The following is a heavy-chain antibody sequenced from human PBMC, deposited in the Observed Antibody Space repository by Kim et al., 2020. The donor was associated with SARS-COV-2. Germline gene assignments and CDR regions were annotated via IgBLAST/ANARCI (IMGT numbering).Heavy chain of an antibody. V-gene: IGHV4-38-2*02. Sequence: SETLSLTCTVSGYSISSGYYWGWIRQPPGKGLEWIGSIYHSGSTYYNPSLKSRVTISVDTSKNQFSLKLSSATAADTAVYYCARDPSCWLAMRWFDPWGQGTLVTVSS. CDR3: ARDPSCWLAMRWFDP. J-gene: IGHJ5*02. CDR1: GYSISSGYY. CDR2: IYHSGST. D-gene: IGHD6-19*01.